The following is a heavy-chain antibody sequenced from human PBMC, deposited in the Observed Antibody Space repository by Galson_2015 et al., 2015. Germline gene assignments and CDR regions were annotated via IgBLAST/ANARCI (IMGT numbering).Heavy chain of an antibody. J-gene: IGHJ4*02. CDR3: AVLGY. CDR2: INKSGGGT. D-gene: IGHD2-15*01. V-gene: IGHV3-23*05. Sequence: LRLSCAASGITFSSYDMNWVRQAPGKGLYCVSTINKSGGGTFYADPVKGRFTISRDNSKNTLYLQMNSLRAEDTAVYYCAVLGYWGQGTLVTVSS. CDR1: GITFSSYD.